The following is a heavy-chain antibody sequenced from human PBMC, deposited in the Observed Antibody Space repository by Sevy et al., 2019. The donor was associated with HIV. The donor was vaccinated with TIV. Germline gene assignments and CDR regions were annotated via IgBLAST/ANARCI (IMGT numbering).Heavy chain of an antibody. CDR2: IKSNTDGRTT. D-gene: IGHD3-16*01. CDR3: TTGYVPRCYCYYMDV. CDR1: GFTFSNAW. V-gene: IGHV3-15*01. Sequence: GGSLRLSCAASGFTFSNAWMSWVRQAPGKGLEWVARIKSNTDGRTTDYAAPVIGGFTISRDDSKNTLELQMNSLKTEETAVDYCTTGYVPRCYCYYMDVWGKGTTVTVSS. J-gene: IGHJ6*03.